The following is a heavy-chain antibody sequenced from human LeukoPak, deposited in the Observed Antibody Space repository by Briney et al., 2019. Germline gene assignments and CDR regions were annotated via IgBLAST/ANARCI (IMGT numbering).Heavy chain of an antibody. CDR3: AKSKWELPQDPFFDY. V-gene: IGHV3-30*04. CDR1: GFTFSSYA. J-gene: IGHJ4*02. CDR2: ISYDGSNK. Sequence: GRSLRLSCAASGFTFSSYAMHWVRQAPGKGLEWVAVISYDGSNKYYADSVKGRFTISRDNSKNTLYLQMNSLRAEDTAVYYCAKSKWELPQDPFFDYWGQGTLVTVFS. D-gene: IGHD1-26*01.